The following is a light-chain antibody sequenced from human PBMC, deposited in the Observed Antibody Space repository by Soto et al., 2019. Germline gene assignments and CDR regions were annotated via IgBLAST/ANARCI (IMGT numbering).Light chain of an antibody. J-gene: IGLJ1*01. CDR2: EVS. CDR3: SSYTDTNTYV. CDR1: SSDVGGYNY. Sequence: QSALTQPASVSGSPGQSITISCTGTSSDVGGYNYVSWYQQHPGKAPKLLIYEVSNRPSGVSNRFSGSKSGNTASLTISGLPAEDEADYYCSSYTDTNTYVFGTGTKLTVL. V-gene: IGLV2-14*01.